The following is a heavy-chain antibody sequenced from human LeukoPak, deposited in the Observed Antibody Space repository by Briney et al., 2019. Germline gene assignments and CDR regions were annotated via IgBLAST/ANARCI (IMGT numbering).Heavy chain of an antibody. D-gene: IGHD3-10*01. J-gene: IGHJ4*02. CDR3: AIYGSGSYYNGLF. CDR2: ISVSGENT. V-gene: IGHV3-23*01. CDR1: GFTFSSYA. Sequence: PGGSLRLSCAASGFTFSSYAMTWVRQAPGKGLQWVSTISVSGENTYYADSVKGRFTISRDISKSTLYLQMNSLRDEDTAIYYCAIYGSGSYYNGLFWGQGTLVTVSS.